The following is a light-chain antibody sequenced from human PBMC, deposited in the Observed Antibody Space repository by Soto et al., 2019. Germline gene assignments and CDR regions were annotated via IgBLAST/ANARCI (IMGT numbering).Light chain of an antibody. V-gene: IGLV3-21*02. Sequence: SYELTQPPSVSVAPGQTARIPCGGDNIGIRSVHWYQQKPGQAPVVVVYDDCDRPSGIPERFSGSNSGNTATLTISWVEAGDVVDYYSQVWNSSSYHNVFVTGTKDTV. CDR2: DDC. CDR3: QVWNSSSYHNV. J-gene: IGLJ1*01. CDR1: NIGIRS.